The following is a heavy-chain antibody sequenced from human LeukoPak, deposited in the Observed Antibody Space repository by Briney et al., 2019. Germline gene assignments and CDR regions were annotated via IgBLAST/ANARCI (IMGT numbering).Heavy chain of an antibody. D-gene: IGHD2-15*01. CDR2: ISYRISPT. CDR1: GFTFSDCD. CDR3: ARDYDYFSGHNLDAYDI. V-gene: IGHV3-21*01. Sequence: PGGSLRLSCTASGFTFSDCDMNWVRQAPGSGLEWVSAISYRISPTYYADSVKGRFTISRDNAKNSLYLQMDSLRAEDTAVYYCARDYDYFSGHNLDAYDIWGQGTTVIVSS. J-gene: IGHJ3*02.